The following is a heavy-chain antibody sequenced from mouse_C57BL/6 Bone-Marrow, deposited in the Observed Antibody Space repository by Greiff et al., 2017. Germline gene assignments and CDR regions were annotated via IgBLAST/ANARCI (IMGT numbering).Heavy chain of an antibody. Sequence: QVQLQQPGAELVKPGASVKLSCKASGYTFTSYWMQWVKQRPGQGLEWIGEIDPSDSYTNYNQKFKGKATLTVDTSASTAYMQLSSLTSEDSAVYYCTAYYSYYDWYFDVWGTGTTVTVSS. D-gene: IGHD2-12*01. CDR3: TAYYSYYDWYFDV. J-gene: IGHJ1*03. CDR2: IDPSDSYT. V-gene: IGHV1-50*01. CDR1: GYTFTSYW.